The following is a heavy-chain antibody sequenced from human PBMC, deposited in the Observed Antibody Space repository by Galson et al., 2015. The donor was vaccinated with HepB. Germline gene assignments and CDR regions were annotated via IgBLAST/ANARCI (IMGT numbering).Heavy chain of an antibody. CDR2: INTNTGNP. V-gene: IGHV7-4-1*02. D-gene: IGHD3-16*01. CDR3: AREPLGRPTRHFDY. J-gene: IGHJ4*02. Sequence: SVKVSCKASGYTFTSYAMNWVRQAPGQGLEWMGWINTNTGNPTYAQGFTGRFVFSLDTSVSTAYLQISSLKAEDTAVYYCAREPLGRPTRHFDYWGQGTLVTVSS. CDR1: GYTFTSYA.